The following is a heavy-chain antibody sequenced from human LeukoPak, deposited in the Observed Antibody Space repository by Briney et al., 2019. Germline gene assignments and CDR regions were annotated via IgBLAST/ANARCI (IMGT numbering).Heavy chain of an antibody. CDR2: ISYDGSNK. Sequence: GGSLRLSCAASGFTFSSYAMHWVRQAPGKGLEWVAVISYDGSNKYYADSVKDRFTISRDNSRSTLYLQMNSLRPEDTAIYYCAREGYYGSGSPPSLYFDYWGQGTLVTVSS. CDR3: AREGYYGSGSPPSLYFDY. V-gene: IGHV3-30-3*01. J-gene: IGHJ4*02. D-gene: IGHD3-10*01. CDR1: GFTFSSYA.